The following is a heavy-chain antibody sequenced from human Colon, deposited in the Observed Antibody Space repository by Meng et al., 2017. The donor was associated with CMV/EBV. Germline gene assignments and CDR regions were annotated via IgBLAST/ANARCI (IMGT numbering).Heavy chain of an antibody. CDR2: IIPILGIA. Sequence: SVKVSCKASGGTFSSYTISWVRQAPGQGLEWMGRIIPILGIANYAQKFQGRVTITADKSTSTAYMELSSLRSEDTAVYYCASSYYDFWSGYYKGYPLNWFDPWGQGTLVTVSS. V-gene: IGHV1-69*02. CDR3: ASSYYDFWSGYYKGYPLNWFDP. CDR1: GGTFSSYT. J-gene: IGHJ5*02. D-gene: IGHD3-3*01.